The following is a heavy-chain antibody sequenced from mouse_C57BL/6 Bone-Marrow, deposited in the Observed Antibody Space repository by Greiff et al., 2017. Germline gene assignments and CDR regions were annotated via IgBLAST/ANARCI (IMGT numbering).Heavy chain of an antibody. CDR1: GYTFTSYW. CDR2: IDPSDSYT. Sequence: QVQLKQSGAELVKPGASVKLSCKASGYTFTSYWMQWVKQRPGQGLEWIGEIDPSDSYTNYKQKFKGKATLTVDTSSSTAYMQLSSLTSEDSAVYYCARSDDYDGFAYWGQGTLVTVSA. J-gene: IGHJ3*01. V-gene: IGHV1-50*01. CDR3: ARSDDYDGFAY. D-gene: IGHD2-4*01.